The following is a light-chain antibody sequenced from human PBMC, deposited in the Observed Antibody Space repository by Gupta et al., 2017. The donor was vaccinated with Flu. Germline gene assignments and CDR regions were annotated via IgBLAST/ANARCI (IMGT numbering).Light chain of an antibody. J-gene: IGLJ2*01. CDR1: NIGSKS. CDR2: DNN. CDR3: QVWDSSSDHPV. V-gene: IGLV3-21*02. Sequence: SYVLTQPPSVSVAPGQTARITCGGNNIGSKSVHWYQQKPGQAPVPVLYDNNDRPSGIPERFSGSNSGNTATLTISRVEAGGEADYYCQVWDSSSDHPVFGGGTKLTVL.